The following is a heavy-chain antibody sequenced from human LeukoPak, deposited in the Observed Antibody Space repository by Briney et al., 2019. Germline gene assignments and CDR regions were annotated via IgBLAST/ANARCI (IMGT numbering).Heavy chain of an antibody. CDR1: GGTFSSYA. V-gene: IGHV1-69*05. CDR3: ASQRGYSYGYVDY. D-gene: IGHD5-18*01. Sequence: SVKVSCKASGGTFSSYAISWVRQAPGQGLEWMGGIIPIFGTANYAQKFQGRVTITTDESTSTAYMELSSLRSEDTAAYYCASQRGYSYGYVDYWGQGTLVTVSS. CDR2: IIPIFGTA. J-gene: IGHJ4*02.